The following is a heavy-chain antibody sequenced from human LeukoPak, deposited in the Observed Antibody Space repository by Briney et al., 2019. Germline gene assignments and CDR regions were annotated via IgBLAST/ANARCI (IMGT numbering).Heavy chain of an antibody. V-gene: IGHV3-53*01. J-gene: IGHJ4*02. CDR3: AREDYYDSLS. CDR2: IYSGGST. CDR1: GFTVSSNY. Sequence: PGGSLRLSCAASGFTVSSNYMSWVRQAPGKGLEWVSVIYSGGSTYYADSVKVRFTISRDNSKNTLYLQMNSLRAEDTAVYYCAREDYYDSLSWGQGTLVTVSS. D-gene: IGHD3-22*01.